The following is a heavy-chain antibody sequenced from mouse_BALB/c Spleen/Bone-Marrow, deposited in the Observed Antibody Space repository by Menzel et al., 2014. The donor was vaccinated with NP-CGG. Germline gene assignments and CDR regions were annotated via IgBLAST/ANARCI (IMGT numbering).Heavy chain of an antibody. V-gene: IGHV2-4*02. J-gene: IGHJ3*01. CDR1: GFSLTSYG. CDR2: IWSGGST. Sequence: VQVVESGPGLVQPSQSLSITCTVSGFSLTSYGVHWVRQPPGKGLEWLGVIWSGGSTDYNAAFISRLSISKDNSKSQVFFKMNSLQADDTAIYFCARNKATLYGTSSWFAYWGQGTLVTVSA. D-gene: IGHD1-1*01. CDR3: ARNKATLYGTSSWFAY.